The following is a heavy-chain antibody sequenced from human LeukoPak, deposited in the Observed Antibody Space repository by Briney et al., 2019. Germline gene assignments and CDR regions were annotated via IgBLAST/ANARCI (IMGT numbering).Heavy chain of an antibody. CDR2: ISSSSSYI. CDR3: ARDLEDYDYVWGSYRYTVDY. V-gene: IGHV3-21*01. D-gene: IGHD3-16*02. J-gene: IGHJ4*02. CDR1: GFTFSSYS. Sequence: KPGGSLRLSCAASGFTFSSYSMNWVRQAPGKGLEWVSSISSSSSYIYYADSVKGRFTISRDNAKNSLYLQMNSLRAEDTAVYYCARDLEDYDYVWGSYRYTVDYWGQGTLVTVSS.